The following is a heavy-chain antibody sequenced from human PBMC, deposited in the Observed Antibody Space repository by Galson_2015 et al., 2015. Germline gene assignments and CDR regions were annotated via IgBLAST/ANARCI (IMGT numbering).Heavy chain of an antibody. CDR1: EITFSRDA. CDR2: ISGRGRDT. Sequence: SLRLSCAVSEITFSRDAMTWVRQVPEKGLEWVSAISGRGRDTYYADSVKGRFTISRDNSKNTLYLQMTSLRGEDTAVYYCAKGPGTWGFPPYHWGQGTLVTVSS. J-gene: IGHJ5*02. D-gene: IGHD7-27*01. V-gene: IGHV3-23*01. CDR3: AKGPGTWGFPPYH.